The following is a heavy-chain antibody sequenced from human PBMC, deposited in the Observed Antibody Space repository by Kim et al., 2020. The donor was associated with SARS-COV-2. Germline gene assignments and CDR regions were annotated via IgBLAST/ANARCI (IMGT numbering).Heavy chain of an antibody. J-gene: IGHJ6*02. Sequence: GGSLRLSCAASGFTFSDYYMSWIRQAPGKGLEWVSYISSSSSYTNYADSVKGRFTISRDNAKNSLYLQMNSLRAEDTAVYYGARVGYDYVWGSYRDYYYYYGIDVWGQGTTVTVSS. CDR3: ARVGYDYVWGSYRDYYYYYGIDV. D-gene: IGHD3-16*02. CDR2: ISSSSSYT. V-gene: IGHV3-11*05. CDR1: GFTFSDYY.